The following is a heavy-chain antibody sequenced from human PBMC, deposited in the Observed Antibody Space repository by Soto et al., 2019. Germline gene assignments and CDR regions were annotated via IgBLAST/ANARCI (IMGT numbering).Heavy chain of an antibody. D-gene: IGHD3-10*01. J-gene: IGHJ4*02. CDR2: ISSDGSTK. CDR1: GFTFRRHA. CDR3: ARSRSGAVADSFDS. V-gene: IGHV3-30*04. Sequence: QVHLVESGGGVVQPGRSLRLSCGASGFTFRRHAIHWVRQAPGKGLEWVAVISSDGSTKYYLQSVKGRFTSSRDNSKNNGFLELNSLSYEDTAIYYCARSRSGAVADSFDSWGQGTLVTVST.